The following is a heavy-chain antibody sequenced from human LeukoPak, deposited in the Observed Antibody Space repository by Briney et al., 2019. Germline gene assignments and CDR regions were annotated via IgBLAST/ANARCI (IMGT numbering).Heavy chain of an antibody. CDR3: ARGFHSYGLSYYFDY. D-gene: IGHD5-18*01. J-gene: IGHJ4*02. CDR1: DFKIRNYY. V-gene: IGHV3-53*01. Sequence: GGSLRLSCAASDFKIRNYYISWVRQAPGKGLEWVSVISGGGDTSYSDSVKGRFTISRHTSKNTVFLQMNKLRVEDTAVYFCARGFHSYGLSYYFDYWGQGTGVTVSS. CDR2: ISGGGDT.